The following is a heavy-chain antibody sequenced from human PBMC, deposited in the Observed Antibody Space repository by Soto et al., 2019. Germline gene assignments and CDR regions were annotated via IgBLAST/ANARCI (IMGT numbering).Heavy chain of an antibody. CDR3: ARSPYYDFWSGYYANWFDP. V-gene: IGHV4-34*01. CDR2: INHSGST. D-gene: IGHD3-3*01. Sequence: SETLSLTCAVYGGSFSGYYWSWIRQPPGKGLEWIGEINHSGSTNYNPSLKSRVTISVDTSKNQFSLKLSSVTAADTAVYYCARSPYYDFWSGYYANWFDPWGQGTLVTVSS. CDR1: GGSFSGYY. J-gene: IGHJ5*02.